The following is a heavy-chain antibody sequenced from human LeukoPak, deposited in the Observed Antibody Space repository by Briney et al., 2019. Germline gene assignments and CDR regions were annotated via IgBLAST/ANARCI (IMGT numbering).Heavy chain of an antibody. CDR2: IKQDGSEK. CDR1: GFTFTSAW. D-gene: IGHD6-13*01. Sequence: ESGGSLRLSCAASGFTFTSAWMSWVRQAPGKGLEWVANIKQDGSEKYYVDSVKGRFTISRDNAKNSLYLQMNSLRAEDTAVYYCARVLIAAAGLDAFDIWGQGTMVTVSS. V-gene: IGHV3-7*03. J-gene: IGHJ3*02. CDR3: ARVLIAAAGLDAFDI.